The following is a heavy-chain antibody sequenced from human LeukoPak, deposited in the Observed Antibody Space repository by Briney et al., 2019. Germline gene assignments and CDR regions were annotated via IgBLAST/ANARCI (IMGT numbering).Heavy chain of an antibody. D-gene: IGHD2-21*01. V-gene: IGHV3-7*01. CDR1: GVTFRRYA. J-gene: IGHJ4*02. Sequence: GGSLRLSCAAPGVTFRRYAMRWGSQTPGKGGEWGAKIKEDGKEKEYVDSVKGGVTRSREKDKNTLYMKMDRQREEDTAVYYCARLSYCGGDCPMEGEFDYWGQGTLVTVSS. CDR2: IKEDGKEK. CDR3: ARLSYCGGDCPMEGEFDY.